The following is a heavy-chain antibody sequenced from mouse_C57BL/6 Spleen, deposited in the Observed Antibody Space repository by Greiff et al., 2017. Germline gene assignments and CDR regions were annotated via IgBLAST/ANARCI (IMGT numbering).Heavy chain of an antibody. J-gene: IGHJ2*01. CDR2: INPYNGGT. D-gene: IGHD1-1*01. CDR3: VPYTTAVSYFDY. CDR1: GFTFTDYY. Sequence: EVQLQQSGPVLVKPGASVKMSCKASGFTFTDYYMNWVKQSHGKSLEWIGVINPYNGGTSYNQKFKGKATLTVDKSSSAAYMELNRLTSEDSAVYYCVPYTTAVSYFDYWGQGTTLTVSS. V-gene: IGHV1-19*01.